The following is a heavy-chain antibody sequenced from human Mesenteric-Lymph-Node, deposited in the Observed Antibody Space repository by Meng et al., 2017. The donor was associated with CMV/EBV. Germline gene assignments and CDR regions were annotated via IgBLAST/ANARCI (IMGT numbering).Heavy chain of an antibody. CDR1: GGSFMGHY. J-gene: IGHJ4*02. CDR3: ARHQRWLKSEGGFNY. CDR2: INHSGSN. Sequence: QPGGSELLEPSLPISPTCAGCGGSFMGHYWSWTRQPPGKWLEWIGKINHSGSNNYNPSLKSRVTISVDTSKNQFSLKLSSVTAADTAVYYCARHQRWLKSEGGFNYWGQGTPVTVSS. D-gene: IGHD4-23*01. V-gene: IGHV4-34*01.